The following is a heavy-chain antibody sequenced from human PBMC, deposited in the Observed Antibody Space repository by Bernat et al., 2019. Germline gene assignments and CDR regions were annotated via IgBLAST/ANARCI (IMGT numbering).Heavy chain of an antibody. CDR2: ISYDGSNE. CDR1: GFTFSSYG. D-gene: IGHD2-15*01. Sequence: QVQLVESGGGVVQPGRSLRLSCAASGFTFSSYGMHWVRQAPGKGLEWVALISYDGSNEYYADSGKGRFTISRDNSKNTLYLQMNSLRAEDTAVYYCARDLCSGGSGYSWAGWFDPWGQGTLVTVSS. V-gene: IGHV3-30*03. J-gene: IGHJ5*02. CDR3: ARDLCSGGSGYSWAGWFDP.